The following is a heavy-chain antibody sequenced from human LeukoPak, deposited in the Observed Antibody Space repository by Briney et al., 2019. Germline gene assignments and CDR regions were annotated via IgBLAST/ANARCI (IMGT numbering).Heavy chain of an antibody. V-gene: IGHV3-21*01. D-gene: IGHD2-2*01. CDR1: GFTFSSYS. CDR3: ARDVGGYCSSTSCSA. Sequence: PGGSLRLSCAASGFTFSSYSMNWVRQAPGKGLEWVSSISSSSSYIYYADSVKGRFTISRDNAKNSLYLQMNSLRAEDTAVYYCARDVGGYCSSTSCSAWGQGTMVTVSS. J-gene: IGHJ3*01. CDR2: ISSSSSYI.